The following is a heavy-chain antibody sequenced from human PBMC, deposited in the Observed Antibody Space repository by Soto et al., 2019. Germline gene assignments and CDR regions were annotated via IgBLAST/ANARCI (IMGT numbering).Heavy chain of an antibody. CDR2: NHIRGRT. CDR3: ARLIDINSWPLDF. V-gene: IGHV4-61*08. Sequence: SETLSLTCSVSGVSVSSDDYYWNWIRQPPGKGLEWIGYNHIRGRTNYNPSLGSRVAISLDTSKSQFSLTLTSVTAADTAVYYCARLIDINSWPLDFWGQGTLVTVSS. CDR1: GVSVSSDDYY. J-gene: IGHJ4*02. D-gene: IGHD1-26*01.